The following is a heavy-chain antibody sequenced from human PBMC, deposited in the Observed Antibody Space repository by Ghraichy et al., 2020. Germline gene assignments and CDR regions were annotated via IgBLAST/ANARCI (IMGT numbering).Heavy chain of an antibody. J-gene: IGHJ2*01. CDR1: GFTFSSYS. CDR3: ARDLGHSSSWADWYFDL. Sequence: GESLNISCAASGFTFSSYSMNWVRQAPGKGLEWVSKISGSSKTIYYADSVKGRFAISRDNAKNSLYLQMNSLRDEDTAVYYCARDLGHSSSWADWYFDLWGRGTLVTVSS. V-gene: IGHV3-48*02. D-gene: IGHD6-13*01. CDR2: ISGSSKTI.